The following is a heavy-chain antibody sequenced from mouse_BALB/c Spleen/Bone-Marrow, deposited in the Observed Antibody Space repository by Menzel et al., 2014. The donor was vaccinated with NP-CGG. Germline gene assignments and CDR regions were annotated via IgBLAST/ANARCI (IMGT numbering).Heavy chain of an antibody. CDR3: SRLGYYGGFAY. Sequence: DVKLVESGGGLVQPGGSLKVSCAASGFDFSRYWMSWVRQAPGKGLEWIGEINPDSRTINYTPSLKDKFIISRDNAKNTLVLQMSKVRSEDTALYYCSRLGYYGGFAYWGQGTLVTVSA. CDR1: GFDFSRYW. D-gene: IGHD2-3*01. CDR2: INPDSRTI. V-gene: IGHV4-1*02. J-gene: IGHJ3*01.